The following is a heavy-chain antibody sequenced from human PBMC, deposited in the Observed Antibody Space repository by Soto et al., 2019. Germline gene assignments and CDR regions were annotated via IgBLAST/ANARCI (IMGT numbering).Heavy chain of an antibody. V-gene: IGHV4-59*08. CDR2: IYYSGST. CDR3: ARQYSSGFFAFDI. D-gene: IGHD6-19*01. CDR1: GGSISSYY. Sequence: SETLSLTCTVPGGSISSYYWSWIRQPPGKGLEWIGYIYYSGSTNYNPSLKSRVTISVDTSKNQFSLKLSSVTAADTAVYYCARQYSSGFFAFDIWGQGTMVTVSS. J-gene: IGHJ3*02.